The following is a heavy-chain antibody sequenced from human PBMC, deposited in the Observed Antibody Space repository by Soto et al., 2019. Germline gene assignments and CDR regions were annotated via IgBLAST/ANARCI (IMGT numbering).Heavy chain of an antibody. CDR1: GFTFSSYS. V-gene: IGHV3-21*01. CDR3: ARDMSIRGVVVPAAMAGGDY. Sequence: GGSLRLSCAASGFTFSSYSMNWVRQAPGKGLEWVSSISSSSSYIYYADSVKGRFTISRDNAKNSLYLQMNSLRAEDTAVYYCARDMSIRGVVVPAAMAGGDYWGQGTLVTVSS. D-gene: IGHD2-2*01. J-gene: IGHJ4*02. CDR2: ISSSSSYI.